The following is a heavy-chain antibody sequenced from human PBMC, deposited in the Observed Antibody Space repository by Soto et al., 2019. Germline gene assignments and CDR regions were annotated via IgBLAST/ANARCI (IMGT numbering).Heavy chain of an antibody. D-gene: IGHD3-10*01. J-gene: IGHJ6*03. CDR1: GGSISSSNYY. CDR3: ARHGNPRNYGSGSYVDYYSYYMDV. CDR2: IYYSGST. V-gene: IGHV4-39*01. Sequence: SKTLSLTCTVSGGSISSSNYYWGWIRQPPGKGLEWIGSIYYSGSTYYNPSLKSRVTISVDTSKNQFSLKLSSVTAADTAVYYCARHGNPRNYGSGSYVDYYSYYMDVWGKGTTVTVSS.